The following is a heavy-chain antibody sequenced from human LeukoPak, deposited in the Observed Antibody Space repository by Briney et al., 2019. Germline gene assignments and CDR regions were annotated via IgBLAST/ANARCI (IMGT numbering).Heavy chain of an antibody. Sequence: GGSLRLSCAASGFTFSSYAMSWVRQAPGKGLEWVSAISGSGGSTFYADSEKGRFTISRDNSKNTLYLQMNSLRAEDTAVYYCAKGSPSVPATVYYLDYWGQGTLVTVSS. D-gene: IGHD3-9*01. V-gene: IGHV3-23*01. CDR2: ISGSGGST. CDR3: AKGSPSVPATVYYLDY. CDR1: GFTFSSYA. J-gene: IGHJ4*02.